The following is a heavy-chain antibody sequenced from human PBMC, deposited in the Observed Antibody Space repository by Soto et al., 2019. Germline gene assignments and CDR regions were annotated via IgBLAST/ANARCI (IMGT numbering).Heavy chain of an antibody. V-gene: IGHV1-18*04. J-gene: IGHJ4*02. CDR1: GYTFTSYG. Sequence: ASVKVSCKASGYTFTSYGISWVRQAPGQGLEWMGWIRAYNGYTNYAQKFQGRVTITTDTSTSTAYMELRSLISDDTAVYYCARASDGYRSGWYVGYFDYWGQGTLVTVSS. D-gene: IGHD6-19*01. CDR2: IRAYNGYT. CDR3: ARASDGYRSGWYVGYFDY.